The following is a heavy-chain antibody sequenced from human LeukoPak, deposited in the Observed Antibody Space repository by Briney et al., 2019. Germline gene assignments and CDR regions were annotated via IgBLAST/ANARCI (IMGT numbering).Heavy chain of an antibody. Sequence: GGSLRLSCAPSGFTLRTFWMNWVRLAPGKGLEFVASIKTDGTETYYLDSVKGRFTISRDNTKNSLYLQMNSLRAEDTALYYCARSGPSYGFDVWGQGTLVTVSS. D-gene: IGHD1-1*01. V-gene: IGHV3-7*03. CDR2: IKTDGTET. J-gene: IGHJ3*01. CDR3: ARSGPSYGFDV. CDR1: GFTLRTFW.